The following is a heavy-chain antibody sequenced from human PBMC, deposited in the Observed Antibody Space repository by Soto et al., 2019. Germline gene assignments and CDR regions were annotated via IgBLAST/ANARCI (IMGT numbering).Heavy chain of an antibody. V-gene: IGHV3-23*01. Sequence: GGSLRLSCAASGFTFSSYAMSWVRQAPGKGLEWVSAISGSGGSTYYADSVKGRFTISRDNSKNTLYLQMNSLRAEDTAVYYCAKVWEASGIAAAGTDYWGQGTLVTVSS. CDR3: AKVWEASGIAAAGTDY. D-gene: IGHD6-13*01. CDR2: ISGSGGST. CDR1: GFTFSSYA. J-gene: IGHJ4*02.